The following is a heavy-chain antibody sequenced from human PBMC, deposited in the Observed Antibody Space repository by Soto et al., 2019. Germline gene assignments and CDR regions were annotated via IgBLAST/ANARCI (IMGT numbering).Heavy chain of an antibody. J-gene: IGHJ4*02. D-gene: IGHD3-10*01. CDR2: IDHSGST. Sequence: QVQLQESGPGLVKPSGTLSLTCAVSGGSISSRNWWSWVRQPPWKGLQWIGEIDHSGSTNYIPSRQSRVTISVDKSRNQFSLKLSSVTAADTAVYYCARRWGEGRVDYWGQGTLVTVSS. CDR1: GGSISSRNW. V-gene: IGHV4-4*02. CDR3: ARRWGEGRVDY.